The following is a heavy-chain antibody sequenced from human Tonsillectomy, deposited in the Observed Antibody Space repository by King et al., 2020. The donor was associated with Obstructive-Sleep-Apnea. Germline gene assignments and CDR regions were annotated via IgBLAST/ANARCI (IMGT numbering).Heavy chain of an antibody. Sequence: QLVKSGAEVKKPGSSVKVSCTASGGTFSSYIISWVRQAPGQGLEWMGGIIPIFGTANYAQKFQGRVTITADESTSTAYMELSSLRSDDTALYYCARDEGSNWSHFDYWGQGTLVTVSS. J-gene: IGHJ4*02. D-gene: IGHD1-20*01. CDR3: ARDEGSNWSHFDY. V-gene: IGHV1-69*01. CDR2: IIPIFGTA. CDR1: GGTFSSYI.